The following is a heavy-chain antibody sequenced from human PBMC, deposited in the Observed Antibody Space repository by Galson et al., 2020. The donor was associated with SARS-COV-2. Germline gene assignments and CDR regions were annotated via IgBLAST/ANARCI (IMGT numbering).Heavy chain of an antibody. CDR1: GFTFRNYW. V-gene: IGHV3-7*01. CDR3: ARKYSGHDY. D-gene: IGHD1-26*01. CDR2: IKQDGTDK. Sequence: GESLKISCVVSGFTFRNYWMSWVRQDPGKGLEWVANIKQDGTDKYYVDSVEGRFTISRDNAKSSLFLQMNSLRAEDTASYYCARKYSGHDYWGQGTLVTVSS. J-gene: IGHJ4*02.